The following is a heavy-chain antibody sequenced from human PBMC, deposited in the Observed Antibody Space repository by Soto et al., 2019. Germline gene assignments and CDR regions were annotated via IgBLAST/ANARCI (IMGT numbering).Heavy chain of an antibody. CDR2: IYYSGST. D-gene: IGHD2-2*01. CDR1: GGSISSSSYY. V-gene: IGHV4-39*01. CDR3: ASIVVVPAANPLHPYVGMDV. Sequence: NPSETLSLTCTVSGGSISSSSYYGGWIRQPPGKGLEWIGSIYYSGSTYYNPSLKSRVTISVDTSKNQFSLKLSSVTAADTAVYYCASIVVVPAANPLHPYVGMDVWGQGTTVTVS. J-gene: IGHJ6*02.